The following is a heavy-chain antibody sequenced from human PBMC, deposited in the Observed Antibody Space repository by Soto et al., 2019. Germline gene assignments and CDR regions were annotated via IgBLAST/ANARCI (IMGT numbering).Heavy chain of an antibody. CDR1: GYTFTGYY. CDR3: ARGEWREVTKKGGNVDY. V-gene: IGHV1-2*02. D-gene: IGHD1-1*01. Sequence: ASVKVSCKASGYTFTGYYMHWERQAPGQGLEWMGWINPNSGGTNYAQKVQGRVTMTRDTSISTAYMELSRLRSDDTAVYYCARGEWREVTKKGGNVDYWGQGTLVTVSS. CDR2: INPNSGGT. J-gene: IGHJ4*02.